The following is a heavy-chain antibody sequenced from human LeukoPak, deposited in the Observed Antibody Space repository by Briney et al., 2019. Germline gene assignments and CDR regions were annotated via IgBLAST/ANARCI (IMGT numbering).Heavy chain of an antibody. CDR2: IIPIFGTA. CDR3: AREPYYDFWSGYGFDY. D-gene: IGHD3-3*01. CDR1: VGTFSSYA. Sequence: GASVKVSCKASVGTFSSYAISWVRQAPGQGLEWMGGIIPIFGTANYAQKFQGRVTITTDESTSTAYMELSSLRSEDTAVYYCAREPYYDFWSGYGFDYWGQGTLVTVSS. J-gene: IGHJ4*02. V-gene: IGHV1-69*05.